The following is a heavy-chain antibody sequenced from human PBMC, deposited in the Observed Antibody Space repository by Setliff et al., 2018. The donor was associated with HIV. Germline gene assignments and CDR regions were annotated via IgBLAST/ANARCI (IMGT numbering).Heavy chain of an antibody. V-gene: IGHV1-2*04. CDR3: ARGPKYYYDSSGYEVYYVDY. CDR1: GYTFTGYY. D-gene: IGHD3-22*01. CDR2: INPNSGGT. Sequence: ASVKVSCKASGYTFTGYYMHWVRQAPGQGLEWMGWINPNSGGTNYAQKFQGWVTMTRDTSISTAYMELSRLRSDETAVYYCARGPKYYYDSSGYEVYYVDYWGEGTAVTV. J-gene: IGHJ4*02.